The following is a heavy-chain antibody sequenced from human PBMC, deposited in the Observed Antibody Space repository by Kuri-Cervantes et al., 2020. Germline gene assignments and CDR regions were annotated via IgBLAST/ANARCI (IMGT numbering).Heavy chain of an antibody. J-gene: IGHJ4*02. CDR3: ARVGGRMQLWPIDS. Sequence: GESLKISCKGSGYSFTRYWIAWVRQIPGKGLEWMGIIYPGDSETRYSPSFAGHVSMSADKSISGAYLQWSSLRASDTAIYYCARVGGRMQLWPIDSWGPGTLVTVSS. CDR2: IYPGDSET. CDR1: GYSFTRYW. D-gene: IGHD3-16*01. V-gene: IGHV5-51*01.